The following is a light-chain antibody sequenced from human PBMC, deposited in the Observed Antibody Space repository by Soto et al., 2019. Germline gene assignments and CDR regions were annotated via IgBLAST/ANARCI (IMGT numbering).Light chain of an antibody. CDR1: QGISNY. J-gene: IGKJ3*01. CDR2: AAS. Sequence: DIQMTQSPSYLSASVGDRVPITCRARQGISNYLAWYQPKPSKDPKLLIYAASTLQSGFPSRFSGSGSGTAFTLTISTLQTENVANYYCQNDSRAVRFTFGTGTKVDIQ. CDR3: QNDSRAVRFT. V-gene: IGKV1-27*01.